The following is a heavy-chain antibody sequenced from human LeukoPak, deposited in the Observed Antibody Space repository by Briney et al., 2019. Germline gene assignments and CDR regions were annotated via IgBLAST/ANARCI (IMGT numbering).Heavy chain of an antibody. J-gene: IGHJ5*02. D-gene: IGHD3-3*01. CDR3: AMNPYYDFWIRAIGWFDP. CDR1: GFTVSSNY. Sequence: GGSLRLSCAPSGFTVSSNYMSWVRQAPGKGLEWVSVIYSGGSTYYADSVKGRFTISRDNSKNTLYLQMNSLRAEDTAVYYCAMNPYYDFWIRAIGWFDPWGQGTLVTVSS. V-gene: IGHV3-53*01. CDR2: IYSGGST.